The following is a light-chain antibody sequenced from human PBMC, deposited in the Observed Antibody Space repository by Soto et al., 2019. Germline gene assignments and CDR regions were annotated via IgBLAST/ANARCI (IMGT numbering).Light chain of an antibody. V-gene: IGKV1-9*01. CDR2: AAS. CDR3: QQLNSYPLT. J-gene: IGKJ4*01. Sequence: DIQMTLSPSSLSASEGDRVTITCRASQGISSYLAWYQQKPGKAPKLLIYAASTLQSGVPSRFSGSGSGTEFTLTISSLQPEDFATYYCQQLNSYPLTFGGGTKVDIK. CDR1: QGISSY.